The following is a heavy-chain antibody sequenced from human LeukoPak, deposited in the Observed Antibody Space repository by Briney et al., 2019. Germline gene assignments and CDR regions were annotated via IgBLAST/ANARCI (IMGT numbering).Heavy chain of an antibody. CDR3: AKVDRRELGPYYFDY. J-gene: IGHJ4*02. CDR2: ISGSGGST. Sequence: PGGSLRLSCATSGFIFYNYAMNWVRQGPGKGLGWDSGISGSGGSTYYAVSVRGRFTISGDNSKNTLYLQINSLRAEDTAVYYCAKVDRRELGPYYFDYWGQGTLVTVSS. V-gene: IGHV3-23*01. CDR1: GFIFYNYA. D-gene: IGHD3-16*02.